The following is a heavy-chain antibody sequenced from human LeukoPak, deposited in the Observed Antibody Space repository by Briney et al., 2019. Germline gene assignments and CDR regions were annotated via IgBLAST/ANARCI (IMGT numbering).Heavy chain of an antibody. V-gene: IGHV1-46*01. J-gene: IGHJ4*02. CDR2: INPSGGGT. CDR3: AREVRGTDRHFDY. D-gene: IGHD1-1*01. Sequence: GASVKVSCKASGYSLTTYYMHWVRQAPGQGLEWMAIINPSGGGTKYAQKFQGRVTMTRDTPTNTVYMELSSLRSEDTAVYYCAREVRGTDRHFDYWGQGTLVTVSS. CDR1: GYSLTTYY.